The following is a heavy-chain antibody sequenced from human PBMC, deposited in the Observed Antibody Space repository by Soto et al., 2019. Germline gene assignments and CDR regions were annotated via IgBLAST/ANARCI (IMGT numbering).Heavy chain of an antibody. CDR3: AKDIKAVVVVAAFGY. D-gene: IGHD2-15*01. CDR1: GFTFSSYS. V-gene: IGHV3-23*01. CDR2: ISGSAGST. Sequence: GGSLRLSCVASGFTFSSYSMSWARQAPGKGLEWVSAISGSAGSTYYADSVKGRFTISRDNSKNTLFLQMDSLRAEDTALYYCAKDIKAVVVVAAFGYWGQGTLVTVSS. J-gene: IGHJ4*02.